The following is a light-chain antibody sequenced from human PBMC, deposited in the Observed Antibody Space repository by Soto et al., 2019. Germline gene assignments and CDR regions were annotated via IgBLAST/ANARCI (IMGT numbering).Light chain of an antibody. J-gene: IGKJ1*01. CDR3: QQYYTTPWK. Sequence: IVLTQSPATLSVSPVEIATLYFRASQNISNYLIWYQQKPGQAPRLLIYDVSNRATDIPARFSGSGSGTDFTLTISSLQTEDVAVYYCQQYYTTPWKFGQGTKGDIK. CDR1: QNISNY. CDR2: DVS. V-gene: IGKV3-11*01.